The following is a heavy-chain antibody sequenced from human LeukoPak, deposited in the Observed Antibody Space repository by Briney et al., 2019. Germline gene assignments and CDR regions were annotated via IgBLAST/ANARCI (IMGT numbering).Heavy chain of an antibody. J-gene: IGHJ4*02. CDR1: GGSISSYY. D-gene: IGHD1-14*01. CDR3: ARVTLSVGSGHYFDY. Sequence: SETLSLTCTVSGGSISSYYWSWIRQPPGKGLEWIGYIYYSGSTNYNPSLKSRVTISVDTSKNQFSLKLSSVTAADTAAYYCARVTLSVGSGHYFDYWGQETLVTVSS. V-gene: IGHV4-59*01. CDR2: IYYSGST.